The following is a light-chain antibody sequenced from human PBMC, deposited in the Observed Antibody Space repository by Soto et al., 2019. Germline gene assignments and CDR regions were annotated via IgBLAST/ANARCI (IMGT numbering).Light chain of an antibody. J-gene: IGKJ1*01. V-gene: IGKV1-5*03. CDR1: QTISSW. Sequence: DIQMTQSPSTLSGSVGPSVTITCRASQTISSWLACYQHKPGKAPKLLIYRASTLKSGVPSRFSGSGSGTEFILTISSLQPADSATYYCQQYNSYPWTFGQGTKVDI. CDR2: RAS. CDR3: QQYNSYPWT.